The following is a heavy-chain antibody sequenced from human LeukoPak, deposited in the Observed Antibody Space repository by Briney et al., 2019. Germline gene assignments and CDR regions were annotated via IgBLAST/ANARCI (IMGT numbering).Heavy chain of an antibody. CDR2: ISAYNGNT. D-gene: IGHD1-26*01. CDR3: ARDILSGSYYVAFDI. J-gene: IGHJ3*02. Sequence: PGGSLRLSCAASGFTFTSYGISWVRQAPGQGLEWMGWISAYNGNTNYAQKLQGRVTMTTDTSTSTAYMELRSLRSDDTAVYYCARDILSGSYYVAFDIWGQGTMVTVSS. CDR1: GFTFTSYG. V-gene: IGHV1-18*01.